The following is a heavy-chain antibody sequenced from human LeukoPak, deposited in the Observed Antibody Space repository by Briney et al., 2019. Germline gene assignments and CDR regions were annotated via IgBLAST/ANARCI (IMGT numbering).Heavy chain of an antibody. J-gene: IGHJ3*02. CDR3: ARGGSSLSAFDI. CDR2: IYSGGST. D-gene: IGHD1-26*01. CDR1: GFTVSSNY. V-gene: IGHV3-53*01. Sequence: PGGSLRLSCAASGFTVSSNYMSWVRQAPGKGLEWVSIIYSGGSTFYADSVKGRFTISRDNSKNTLYLQMTSLRAEDTAVYYCARGGSSLSAFDIWGQGTMVTVSS.